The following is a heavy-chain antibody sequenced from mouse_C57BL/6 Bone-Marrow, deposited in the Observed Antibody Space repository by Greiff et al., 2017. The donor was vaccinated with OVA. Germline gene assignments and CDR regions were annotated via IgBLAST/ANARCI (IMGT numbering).Heavy chain of an antibody. J-gene: IGHJ4*01. D-gene: IGHD1-1*01. CDR2: ISNGGGSN. V-gene: IGHV5-12*01. CDR1: GFTFSDYY. CDR3: ARTYGSGYYAMDY. Sequence: EVKLQESGGGLVQPGGSLKLSCAASGFTFSDYYMYWVRQTPEKRLEWVAYISNGGGSNYYPDTVKGRFTISRDNAKNTLYLQMSRLKSEDTAMYYCARTYGSGYYAMDYWGQGTSVTVSS.